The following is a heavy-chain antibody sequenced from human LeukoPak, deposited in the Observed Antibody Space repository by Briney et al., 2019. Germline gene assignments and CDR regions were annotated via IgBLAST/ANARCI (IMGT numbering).Heavy chain of an antibody. CDR1: GDSIRSYY. D-gene: IGHD6-19*01. CDR3: ARDGSGTGWYSGDY. Sequence: SSETLSLTCSVSGDSIRSYYCIWIRQPPGRGLEWIGYIYYSGSTNYNPSLKSRVAMSVDTSKNQFSLKLSSVTAADTAVYYCARDGSGTGWYSGDYWGQGILVTVSS. V-gene: IGHV4-59*01. J-gene: IGHJ4*02. CDR2: IYYSGST.